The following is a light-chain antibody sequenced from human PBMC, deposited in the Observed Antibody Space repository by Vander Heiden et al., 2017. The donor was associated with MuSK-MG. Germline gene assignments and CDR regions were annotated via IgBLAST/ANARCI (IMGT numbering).Light chain of an antibody. CDR1: TGGVTSGHY. Sequence: QAVVTQEPSLTVSPGGTVTLTCGSSTGGVTSGHYPYWFQQKPGQAPRTVIYETNNKHSWTPARFSGALLGGKAELTLLGAQPEDEADEYCSHSYSGGLVFGGGTKLTVL. CDR3: SHSYSGGLV. V-gene: IGLV7-46*02. CDR2: ETN. J-gene: IGLJ3*02.